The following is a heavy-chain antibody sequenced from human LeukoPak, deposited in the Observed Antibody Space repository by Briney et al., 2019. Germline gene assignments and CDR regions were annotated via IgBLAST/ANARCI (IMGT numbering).Heavy chain of an antibody. J-gene: IGHJ5*02. Sequence: SETLSLTCAVYGESFSGYYWSWNRQPPGKGLEWIGEINHSGSTNYNPSLKSRVTISVDTSKNQFPLKLGSVTAADTAVYFCASRYDYGDHNWFHPWGQGTLVTVSS. CDR1: GESFSGYY. V-gene: IGHV4-34*01. D-gene: IGHD4-17*01. CDR2: INHSGST. CDR3: ASRYDYGDHNWFHP.